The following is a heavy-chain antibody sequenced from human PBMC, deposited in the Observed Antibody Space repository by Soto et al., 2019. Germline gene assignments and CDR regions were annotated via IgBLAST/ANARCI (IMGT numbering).Heavy chain of an antibody. V-gene: IGHV5-51*01. CDR3: ARQEGTTWYPDS. D-gene: IGHD6-13*01. CDR1: GYSFTTSW. CDR2: IYPGVSDT. Sequence: GESLKISCKGSGYSFTTSWIAWVRQKPGKGLEWMGIIYPGVSDTRYSPSFQGQVTISADKFISTAYLQWSSLKASDTAMYYCARQEGTTWYPDSWGQGTLVTVSS. J-gene: IGHJ4*02.